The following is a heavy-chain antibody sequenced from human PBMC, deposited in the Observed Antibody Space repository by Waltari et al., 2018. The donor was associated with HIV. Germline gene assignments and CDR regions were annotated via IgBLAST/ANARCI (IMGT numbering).Heavy chain of an antibody. CDR3: ARASISPRWFGSPGDY. CDR1: GYTFSSHY. Sequence: QVQVVQSGAEVKKHGASVTVSCKASGYTFSSHYMQWVRQAPGQGLEWMGIINPSGGSTSYAQKFQGRVTMTRDTSTSTVYMELSSLRSEDTAVYYCARASISPRWFGSPGDYWGQGTLVTVSS. J-gene: IGHJ4*02. CDR2: INPSGGST. D-gene: IGHD3-10*01. V-gene: IGHV1-46*01.